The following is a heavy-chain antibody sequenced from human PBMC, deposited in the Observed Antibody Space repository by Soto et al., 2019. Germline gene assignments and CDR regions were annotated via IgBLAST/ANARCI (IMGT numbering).Heavy chain of an antibody. V-gene: IGHV1-3*01. CDR3: ARALGYFVWFDP. D-gene: IGHD2-21*01. J-gene: IGHJ5*02. CDR2: INAGNGNT. Sequence: ASVKVSCKASGYTFTSYAMHWVRQAPGQRLEWMGWINAGNGNTKYSQKFQGRVTITRDTSASTAYMELSSLRSEDTAVYYCARALGYFVWFDPWGQGTLVTVSS. CDR1: GYTFTSYA.